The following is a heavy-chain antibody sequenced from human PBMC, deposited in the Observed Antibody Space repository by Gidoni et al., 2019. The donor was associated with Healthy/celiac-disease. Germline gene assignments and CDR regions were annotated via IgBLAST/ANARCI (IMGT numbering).Heavy chain of an antibody. CDR1: GFTFSSYW. CDR3: ATTLIVPGTFDY. V-gene: IGHV3-74*01. CDR2: INSDGSST. J-gene: IGHJ4*02. D-gene: IGHD1-1*01. Sequence: EVQLVESGGGLVQPGGSLRLSCAASGFTFSSYWMHWVRQPPGKGLAWVSRINSDGSSTNYADSVKGRFTISRDNAKNTLYLQMNSLRAEDTAIYYCATTLIVPGTFDYWGQGTLITVSS.